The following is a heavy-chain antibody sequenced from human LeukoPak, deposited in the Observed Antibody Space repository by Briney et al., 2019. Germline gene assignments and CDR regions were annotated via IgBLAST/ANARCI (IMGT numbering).Heavy chain of an antibody. CDR3: ARALHDSSGYYFDY. V-gene: IGHV3-74*01. CDR1: GFTFSSYW. CDR2: INSDGSST. J-gene: IGHJ4*02. D-gene: IGHD3-22*01. Sequence: GGSLRLSCAASGFTFSSYWMHWVRQAPGKGLVWVSRINSDGSSTSYADSVKGRFTLSRDSAKDSLFLQMNSLRAEDTAVYYCARALHDSSGYYFDYWGQGTLVTVSS.